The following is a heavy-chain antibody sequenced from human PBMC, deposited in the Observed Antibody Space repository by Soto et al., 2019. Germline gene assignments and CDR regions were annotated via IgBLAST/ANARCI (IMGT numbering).Heavy chain of an antibody. D-gene: IGHD2-2*01. V-gene: IGHV4-59*01. CDR3: ARVLEYCSSTSCRYFDY. CDR1: GGSISSYY. Sequence: QVQLQESGPGLVKPSETLSLTCTVSGGSISSYYWSWIRQPPGKGLAWIGYIYYSGSTNYNPSLKSRVTISVDTSKNQFSLKLSSVTAADTAVYYCARVLEYCSSTSCRYFDYWGQGTLVTVSS. J-gene: IGHJ4*02. CDR2: IYYSGST.